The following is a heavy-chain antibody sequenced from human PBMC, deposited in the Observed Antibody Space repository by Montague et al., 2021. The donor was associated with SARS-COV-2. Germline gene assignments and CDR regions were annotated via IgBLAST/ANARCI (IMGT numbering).Heavy chain of an antibody. CDR3: ARLKRLFQSIGSPSVFDS. Sequence: SETLSLTCTVSGGSITNSSDYWAWIRQPPGKGLEWIGSIYYSGNTYYKPSLKSRVTISVVTSKNHFTLRLSSVTAADTAVYYCARLKRLFQSIGSPSVFDSWGQGTRVTVSS. V-gene: IGHV4-39*02. D-gene: IGHD2/OR15-2a*01. CDR1: GGSITNSSDY. CDR2: IYYSGNT. J-gene: IGHJ3*01.